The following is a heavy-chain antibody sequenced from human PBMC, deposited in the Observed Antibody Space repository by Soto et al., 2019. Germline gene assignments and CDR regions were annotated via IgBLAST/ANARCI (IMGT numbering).Heavy chain of an antibody. CDR1: GASVRSGSYF. J-gene: IGHJ4*02. D-gene: IGHD3-10*01. CDR3: ARVRGWFGSGTSSVIFDH. CDR2: VYYTGGS. V-gene: IGHV4-61*01. Sequence: QVQLQESGPGLVRPSETLSLTCTVSGASVRSGSYFWTWIRQPAGKALEWIGHVYYTGGSHHNPSLPSRVIMCSVISRSQFFLLLRAATAADTAVYHCARVRGWFGSGTSSVIFDHWGQGALVTVSS.